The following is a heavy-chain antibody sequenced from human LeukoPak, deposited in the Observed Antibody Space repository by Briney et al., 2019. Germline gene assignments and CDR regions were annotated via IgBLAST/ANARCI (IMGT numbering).Heavy chain of an antibody. CDR2: IYTSGTT. CDR3: ARADYGDYDFDY. CDR1: GGSVRRGNYY. J-gene: IGHJ4*02. D-gene: IGHD4-17*01. V-gene: IGHV4-61*02. Sequence: NPSQTLSLTCTVSGGSVRRGNYYWTWIRQPAGSGLEWIGRIYTSGTTDYNPSLKSRVTISVDRSKNQFSLKLSSVTAADTAVYYCARADYGDYDFDYWGQGTLVTVSS.